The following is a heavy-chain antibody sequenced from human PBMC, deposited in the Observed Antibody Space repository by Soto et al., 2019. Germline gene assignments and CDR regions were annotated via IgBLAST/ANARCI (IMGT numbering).Heavy chain of an antibody. Sequence: GGSLRLSCAASGFTVSSYWMSWVRQAPGKGLEWVANIKQDGSEKYYVDSVKGRFTISRDNAKNSLYLQMNSLRAEDTAVYYCARETTVGYMDVWGKGTTVTVSS. CDR2: IKQDGSEK. CDR1: GFTVSSYW. V-gene: IGHV3-7*01. J-gene: IGHJ6*03. CDR3: ARETTVGYMDV. D-gene: IGHD1-1*01.